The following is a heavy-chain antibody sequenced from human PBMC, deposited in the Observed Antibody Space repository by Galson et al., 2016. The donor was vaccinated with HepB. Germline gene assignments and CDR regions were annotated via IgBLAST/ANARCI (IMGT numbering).Heavy chain of an antibody. D-gene: IGHD3-10*01. CDR2: LSGKGDST. J-gene: IGHJ6*04. Sequence: LRLSCAASGFPFRNFAMTLVRQAPGKGLEWISGLSGKGDSTYYAAPVKGRFTVSRDNSKHTLHLHMNSLRVDDTAVYYCANLGSGSFRWYFYGMEVWGKGTTVTVPS. CDR1: GFPFRNFA. CDR3: ANLGSGSFRWYFYGMEV. V-gene: IGHV3-23*01.